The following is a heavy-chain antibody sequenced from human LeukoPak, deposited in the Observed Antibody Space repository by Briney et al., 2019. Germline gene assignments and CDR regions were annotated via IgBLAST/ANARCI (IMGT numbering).Heavy chain of an antibody. J-gene: IGHJ4*02. V-gene: IGHV1-69*06. CDR2: ILPVLNKT. D-gene: IGHD1-7*01. CDR3: ARETRDSNWNSVAYLDH. Sequence: ASVKLSCKAYGGTFSGNTITWVRQAPGQGLEWVGGILPVLNKTSYAQDFQGRVTLTADKSTSTAYMELMSLGSEDAAVYYCARETRDSNWNSVAYLDHWGQGTLVTVSS. CDR1: GGTFSGNT.